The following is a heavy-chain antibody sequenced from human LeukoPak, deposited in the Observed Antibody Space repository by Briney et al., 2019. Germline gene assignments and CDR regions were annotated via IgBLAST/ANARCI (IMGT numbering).Heavy chain of an antibody. CDR1: GFIFSTYS. V-gene: IGHV3-30-3*01. J-gene: IGHJ4*02. CDR2: ISYDGSNK. CDR3: AGQATY. Sequence: GGSLRLSCAASGFIFSTYSMHWVRQAPGKGLEWVAVISYDGSNKYYAESVKGRFTISRDNSKNTLYLQMDSLSDEDTAVYYCAGQATYWGQGTLVTVSS.